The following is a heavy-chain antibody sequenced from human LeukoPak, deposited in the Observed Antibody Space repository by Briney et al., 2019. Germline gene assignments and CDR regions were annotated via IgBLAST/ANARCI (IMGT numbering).Heavy chain of an antibody. CDR2: ISSSSITT. CDR1: GFTFSTYS. V-gene: IGHV3-48*02. CDR3: ARDSSSWLY. Sequence: GGSLRLSCAAPGFTFSTYSMNWVRQAPGKGLEWVSYISSSSITTYYADSVKGRFTISRDNANNSLYLQMNSLRDEDTAVYYCARDSSSWLYWGQGTLVTVSS. D-gene: IGHD6-13*01. J-gene: IGHJ4*02.